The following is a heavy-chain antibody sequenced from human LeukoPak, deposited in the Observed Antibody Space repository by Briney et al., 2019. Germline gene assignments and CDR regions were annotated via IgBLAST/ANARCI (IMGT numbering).Heavy chain of an antibody. CDR1: GYTFTSYG. D-gene: IGHD5-24*01. CDR2: INPNSGGT. J-gene: IGHJ4*02. V-gene: IGHV1-2*06. CDR3: ARDNRDGYNLAY. Sequence: GASVKVSCKASGYTFTSYGISWVRQAPGQGLEWMGRINPNSGGTNYAQKFQGRVTMTRDTSISTAYMELSRLRSDDTAVYYCARDNRDGYNLAYWGQGTLVTVSS.